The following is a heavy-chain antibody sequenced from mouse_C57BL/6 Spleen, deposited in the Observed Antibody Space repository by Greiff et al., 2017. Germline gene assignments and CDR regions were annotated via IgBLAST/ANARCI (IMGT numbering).Heavy chain of an antibody. CDR2: ISSGGSYT. J-gene: IGHJ4*01. Sequence: EVKLVESGGDLVQPGGSLKLSCAASGFTFSSYGMSWVRQTPDKRLEWVATISSGGSYTYYPASVKGRFTISRDNAKNTLYRQMSRLNAEDTAMYDGARYGSGTLYAMDYWGQGTSVTVSS. CDR3: ARYGSGTLYAMDY. CDR1: GFTFSSYG. V-gene: IGHV5-6*01. D-gene: IGHD2-10*02.